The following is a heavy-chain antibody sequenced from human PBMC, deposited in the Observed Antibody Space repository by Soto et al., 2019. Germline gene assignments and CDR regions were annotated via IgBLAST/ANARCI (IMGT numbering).Heavy chain of an antibody. V-gene: IGHV3-23*01. D-gene: IGHD5-18*01. Sequence: EVQLLESGGGLVQPGGSLRLSCAASGFTFSSYTMSWVRQAPGKGLEWVSSISDSGDSTYYADSVKGRFTISRDNSKNTLYLQMNSLRAEDTAVYYCAKSMTWIQLWSPFDYWGQGTLVTVSS. J-gene: IGHJ4*02. CDR1: GFTFSSYT. CDR3: AKSMTWIQLWSPFDY. CDR2: ISDSGDST.